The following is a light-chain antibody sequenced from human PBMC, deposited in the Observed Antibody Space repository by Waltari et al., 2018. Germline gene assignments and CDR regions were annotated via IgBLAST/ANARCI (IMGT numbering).Light chain of an antibody. J-gene: IGLJ2*01. CDR2: EVI. V-gene: IGLV2-23*02. Sequence: QSALTQPASVSGSPGQSITISCPGSSSDIGRYNVVSWYQHHPGKAPKLVIYEVINRPSGVSNRFSGSKSGNTASLTISGLQAEDEGDYYCCSYAGSVVFGGGTKLTVL. CDR3: CSYAGSVV. CDR1: SSDIGRYNV.